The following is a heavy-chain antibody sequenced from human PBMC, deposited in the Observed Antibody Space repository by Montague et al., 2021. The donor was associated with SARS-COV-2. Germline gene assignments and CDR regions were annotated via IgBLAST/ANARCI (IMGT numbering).Heavy chain of an antibody. D-gene: IGHD3-22*01. CDR3: ARGGGYYNYGLDV. CDR2: IYYSGST. V-gene: IGHV4-59*01. CDR1: GGSISNYY. Sequence: SETLSLTCTVSGGSISNYYWSWIRQPPGRGLEWIGYIYYSGSTDYSPSLKSRVTISLDTSKIQFSLKVTSVTAADTAVYYCARGGGYYNYGLDVWGPGTTVTVSS. J-gene: IGHJ6*02.